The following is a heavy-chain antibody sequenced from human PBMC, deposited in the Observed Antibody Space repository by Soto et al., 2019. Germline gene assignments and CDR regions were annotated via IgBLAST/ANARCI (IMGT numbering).Heavy chain of an antibody. J-gene: IGHJ5*02. CDR3: ALGTGAAGTHGDRLDP. CDR1: GGTFSSYA. Sequence: SVKVSCKASGGTFSSYAISWVRQAPGQGLEWMGGIIPIFGTANYAQKFQGRVTITADESTSTAYMELSSLRSEDTAVYYCALGTGAAGTHGDRLDPWGKRNLVTVSS. D-gene: IGHD6-13*01. V-gene: IGHV1-69*13. CDR2: IIPIFGTA.